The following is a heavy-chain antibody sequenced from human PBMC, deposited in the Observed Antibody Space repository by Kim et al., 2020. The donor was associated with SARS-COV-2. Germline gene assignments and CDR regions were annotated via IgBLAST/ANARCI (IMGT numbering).Heavy chain of an antibody. J-gene: IGHJ4*02. CDR2: ISDSGATT. D-gene: IGHD1-26*01. CDR3: AKKTSGSYYSPFDY. Sequence: GGSLRLSCAASGFTFSSYALSWVRQAPGKGLEWVSAISDSGATTYYADSVKGRSTISRDNSKNTLYLQMNSLRAEDTAVYYCAKKTSGSYYSPFDYWGQGTLVTVSS. V-gene: IGHV3-23*01. CDR1: GFTFSSYA.